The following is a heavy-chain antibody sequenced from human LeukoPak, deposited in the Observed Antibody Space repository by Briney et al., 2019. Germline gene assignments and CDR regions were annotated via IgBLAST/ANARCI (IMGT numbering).Heavy chain of an antibody. Sequence: GGSLRLSCAASGFTFSSYAMSWVRQAPGKGLEWVSGITGSCGTTYYADSVKGLFTISRDNSKNTLYLKMNSLRAEDTAIYYCARGRNGRDGYKIDYWGQGTLVTVSS. CDR3: ARGRNGRDGYKIDY. D-gene: IGHD5-24*01. J-gene: IGHJ4*02. CDR1: GFTFSSYA. V-gene: IGHV3-23*01. CDR2: ITGSCGTT.